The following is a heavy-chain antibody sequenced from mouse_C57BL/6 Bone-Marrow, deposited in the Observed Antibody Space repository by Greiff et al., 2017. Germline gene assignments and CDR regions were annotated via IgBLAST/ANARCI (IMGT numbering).Heavy chain of an antibody. CDR1: GYTFTSYG. Sequence: QVQLQQSGAELARPGASVKLSCKASGYTFTSYGISWVKQRTGQGLEWIGEIYPRSGNTYYNEKFKGKATLTADKSSSTAYMELRSLTSEDSAVYFCATYYYGGYYFDYWGQGTTLTVSS. D-gene: IGHD1-1*01. CDR3: ATYYYGGYYFDY. V-gene: IGHV1-81*01. CDR2: IYPRSGNT. J-gene: IGHJ2*01.